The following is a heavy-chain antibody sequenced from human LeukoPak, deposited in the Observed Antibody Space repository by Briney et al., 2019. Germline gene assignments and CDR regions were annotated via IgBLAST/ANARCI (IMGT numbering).Heavy chain of an antibody. CDR3: AKDREKWELLSYFVY. CDR2: ISGSGGST. D-gene: IGHD1-26*01. CDR1: GFTFSSYA. V-gene: IGHV3-23*01. J-gene: IGHJ4*02. Sequence: PGGSLRLSCAASGFTFSSYAMSWVRQAPGKGLEWVSAISGSGGSTYYADSVKGRFTISRDNSKNTLYLQMNSLRAEDTAVYYCAKDREKWELLSYFVYWGQGTLVTVSS.